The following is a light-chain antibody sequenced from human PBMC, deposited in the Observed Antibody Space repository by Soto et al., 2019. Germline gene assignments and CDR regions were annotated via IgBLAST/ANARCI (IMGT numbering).Light chain of an antibody. V-gene: IGKV3-20*01. CDR1: LSVTSNF. Sequence: EIVLTQSPGTLSLAPGERATLSCRASLSVTSNFLAWYQQKPGQAPRLLLYDASNRATGIPDRFSGSGSGTDFSLTISRLEPEDFAVYYCQQYGSSVWTFGQGTRVEIQ. CDR3: QQYGSSVWT. CDR2: DAS. J-gene: IGKJ1*01.